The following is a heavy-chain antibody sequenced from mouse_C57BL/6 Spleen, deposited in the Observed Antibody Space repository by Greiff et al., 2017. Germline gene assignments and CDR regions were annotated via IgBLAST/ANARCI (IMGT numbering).Heavy chain of an antibody. V-gene: IGHV1-26*01. CDR3: ARAGEITTVVATGYFDV. D-gene: IGHD1-1*01. J-gene: IGHJ1*03. CDR2: INPNNGGT. Sequence: EVQLQQSGPELVKPGASVKISCKASGYTFTDYYMNWVKQSHGKSLAWIGDINPNNGGTSSNQKFKGKATLTVDKSSSTAYMELRSLTSEDSAVYYCARAGEITTVVATGYFDVWGTGTTVTVSS. CDR1: GYTFTDYY.